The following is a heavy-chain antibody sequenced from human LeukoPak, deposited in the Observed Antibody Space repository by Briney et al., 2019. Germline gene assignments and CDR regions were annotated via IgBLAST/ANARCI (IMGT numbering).Heavy chain of an antibody. CDR1: GYTFTSYD. Sequence: ASVKVFCKASGYTFTSYDINWVRQATGQGLEWMGWMNPNSGNTGYAQKFQGRVTMTRNTSISTAYMELSSLRSEDTAVYYCARVLRALKPNWFDPWGQGTLVTVSS. CDR3: ARVLRALKPNWFDP. J-gene: IGHJ5*02. V-gene: IGHV1-8*01. CDR2: MNPNSGNT. D-gene: IGHD4/OR15-4a*01.